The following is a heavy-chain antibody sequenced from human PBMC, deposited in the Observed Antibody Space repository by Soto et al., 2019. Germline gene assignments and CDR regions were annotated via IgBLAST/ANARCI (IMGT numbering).Heavy chain of an antibody. CDR2: VFRSGST. D-gene: IGHD3-10*01. CDR1: GGSISSGDYS. V-gene: IGHV4-30-2*01. J-gene: IGHJ4*02. CDR3: ARGSYGAGSDY. Sequence: SETLSLTCTVSGGSISSGDYSWGLIRQPPGKGLEWIGYVFRSGSTYYSPSLKSRVTISVDGSKNQFSLKLTSVTAADTGVYYCARGSYGAGSDYWGQGTLVTVSS.